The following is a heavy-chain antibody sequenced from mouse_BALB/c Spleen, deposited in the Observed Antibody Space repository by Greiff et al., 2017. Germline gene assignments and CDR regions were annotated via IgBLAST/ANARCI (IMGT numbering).Heavy chain of an antibody. J-gene: IGHJ4*01. Sequence: VQLQQSAAELARPGASVKMSCKASGYTFTSYTMHWVKQRPGQGLEWIGYINPSSGYTEYNQKFKDKTTLTADKSSSTAYMQLSSLTSEDSAVYYCTREKPYGSSYDHYAMDYWGQGTSVTVSS. D-gene: IGHD1-1*01. CDR1: GYTFTSYT. CDR2: INPSSGYT. V-gene: IGHV1-4*02. CDR3: TREKPYGSSYDHYAMDY.